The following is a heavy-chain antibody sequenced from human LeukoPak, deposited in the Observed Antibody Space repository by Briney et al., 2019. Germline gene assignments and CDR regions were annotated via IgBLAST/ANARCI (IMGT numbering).Heavy chain of an antibody. CDR1: GYTFTNYY. J-gene: IGHJ4*02. V-gene: IGHV1-46*01. D-gene: IGHD5-12*01. CDR2: INPSGGGT. Sequence: GASVKVSCKASGYTFTNYYLHWVRQAPGQGLEWMGIINPSGGGTTYAQKFQGRLTITRDTSTTTFYMELSGLGSEDTAVYYCARNIGTAVLDFWGQGTLVSVAS. CDR3: ARNIGTAVLDF.